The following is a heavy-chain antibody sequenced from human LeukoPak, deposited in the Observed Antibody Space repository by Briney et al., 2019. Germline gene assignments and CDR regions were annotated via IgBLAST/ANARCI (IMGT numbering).Heavy chain of an antibody. Sequence: VQPGGSLRLSCAASGFTFSYYWMSWVRQAPGKGPEWVANIKQDGTEKYYVDSVKGRFTISRDNAKNSLYLQMNSLRAEDTAVYYCARHYYDTSGYYGRDYFDYWGQGTLVTVSS. CDR1: GFTFSYYW. CDR3: ARHYYDTSGYYGRDYFDY. D-gene: IGHD3-22*01. CDR2: IKQDGTEK. J-gene: IGHJ4*02. V-gene: IGHV3-7*01.